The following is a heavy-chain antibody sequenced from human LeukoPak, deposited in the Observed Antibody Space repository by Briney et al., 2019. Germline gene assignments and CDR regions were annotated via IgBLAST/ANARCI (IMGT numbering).Heavy chain of an antibody. Sequence: GGSLRLSCAASGFTFSSYSMNWVRQAPGKGLEWVSSISSSSTYIHYADSVKGRFTISRDNAKNSLSLQMDTLRAEDTAVYYCAKSLGTGAPYDYWGQGTLVTVSS. D-gene: IGHD1-1*01. CDR3: AKSLGTGAPYDY. CDR1: GFTFSSYS. V-gene: IGHV3-21*01. J-gene: IGHJ4*02. CDR2: ISSSSTYI.